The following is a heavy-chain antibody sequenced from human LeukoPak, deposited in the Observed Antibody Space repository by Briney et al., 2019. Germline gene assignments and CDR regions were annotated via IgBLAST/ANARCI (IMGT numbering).Heavy chain of an antibody. CDR1: GGTFSSYA. Sequence: SVKVSCKASGGTFSSYAISWVRQAPGQGLEWMGRIIPILGIANYAQKFQGRVTITADKSTSTAYMELSSLRSEDTAVYYCATSIGDSSGYYYPYWGQGTLVTVSP. J-gene: IGHJ4*02. D-gene: IGHD3-22*01. CDR2: IIPILGIA. V-gene: IGHV1-69*04. CDR3: ATSIGDSSGYYYPY.